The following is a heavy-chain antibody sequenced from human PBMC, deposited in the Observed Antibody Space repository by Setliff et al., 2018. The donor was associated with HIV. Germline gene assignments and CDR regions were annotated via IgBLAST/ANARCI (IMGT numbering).Heavy chain of an antibody. J-gene: IGHJ4*02. V-gene: IGHV3-7*02. D-gene: IGHD2-21*01. CDR1: GFTFGSFW. CDR3: TRGHYSTFG. CDR2: IQQHGSEK. Sequence: PGGSLRLSCAASGFTFGSFWMTWVRQPPGKGLEWVANIQQHGSEKNYVDSVKGRFTISRDNDKNSLFLQMNSLRADDTAVYYCTRGHYSTFGWGQGTLVTVSS.